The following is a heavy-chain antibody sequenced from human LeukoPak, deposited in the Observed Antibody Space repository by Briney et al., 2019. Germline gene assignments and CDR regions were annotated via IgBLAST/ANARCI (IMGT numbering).Heavy chain of an antibody. Sequence: SETLSLTCAVYCGSFSGYYWSWIRNPPGKGLEWIGEINHSGSTNYNPSLKSRVTISVDTSKNQFSLKLSSVTAADTAVYYCARSRPRKYYYGSGRSYNWFDPWGQGTLVTVSS. CDR3: ARSRPRKYYYGSGRSYNWFDP. CDR1: CGSFSGYY. CDR2: INHSGST. D-gene: IGHD3-10*01. V-gene: IGHV4-34*01. J-gene: IGHJ5*02.